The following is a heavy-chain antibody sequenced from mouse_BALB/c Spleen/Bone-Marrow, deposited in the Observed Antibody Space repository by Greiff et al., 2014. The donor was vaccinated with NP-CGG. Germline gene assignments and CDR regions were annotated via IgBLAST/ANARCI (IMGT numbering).Heavy chain of an antibody. J-gene: IGHJ3*01. Sequence: EVQLQQSGPELVKPGPSVKISCKASGYSFTGYYMHWVKQSHGKSLEWIGEINPYNGGIGYNQKFKGKATLTVDTSSSTAFMELHSLTSEDSLVYYCARQLYGNYAYWGQGTLVTVSA. CDR2: INPYNGGI. D-gene: IGHD2-10*02. CDR1: GYSFTGYY. V-gene: IGHV1S30*01. CDR3: ARQLYGNYAY.